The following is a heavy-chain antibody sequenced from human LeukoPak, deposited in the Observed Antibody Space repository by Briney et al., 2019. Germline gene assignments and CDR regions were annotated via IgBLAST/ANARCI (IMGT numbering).Heavy chain of an antibody. CDR1: GGSFSGYY. CDR3: ARELMLRRFDY. CDR2: INHSGST. Sequence: PSETLSLTCAVYGGSFSGYYWSCIRQPPGKGLEWIGEINHSGSTNYNPSLKSRVTISVDTSKNQFSLKLSSVTAADTAVYYCARELMLRRFDYWGQGTLVTVSS. J-gene: IGHJ4*02. V-gene: IGHV4-34*01. D-gene: IGHD2-8*01.